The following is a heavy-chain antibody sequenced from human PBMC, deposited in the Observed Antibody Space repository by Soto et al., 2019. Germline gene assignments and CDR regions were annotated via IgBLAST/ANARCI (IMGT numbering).Heavy chain of an antibody. CDR2: ISYDGSNK. V-gene: IGHV3-30-3*01. Sequence: QVQLVESGGGVVQPGRSLRLSCAASGFTFSSYAMHWVRQAPGKGLELVAVISYDGSNKYYADSVKGRFTISRDNSKNTLYLQMNSLRAEDTAVYYCAREGGGSYSSGYYYYYGMDVWGQGTTVTVSS. D-gene: IGHD1-26*01. CDR3: AREGGGSYSSGYYYYYGMDV. CDR1: GFTFSSYA. J-gene: IGHJ6*02.